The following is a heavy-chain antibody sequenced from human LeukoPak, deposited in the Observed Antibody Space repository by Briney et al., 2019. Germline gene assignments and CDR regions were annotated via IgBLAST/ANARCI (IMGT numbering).Heavy chain of an antibody. V-gene: IGHV3-64*01. Sequence: GGSLRLSCAASGFTFSGYSIHWVRQAPGKGLEYVSAISPNGKSTFYANSVRRRFSISRDNSKNTLYLQMNSLRAEDTAVYYCARDRRVAFDIWGQGTMVTVSS. CDR2: ISPNGKST. CDR1: GFTFSGYS. J-gene: IGHJ3*02. CDR3: ARDRRVAFDI.